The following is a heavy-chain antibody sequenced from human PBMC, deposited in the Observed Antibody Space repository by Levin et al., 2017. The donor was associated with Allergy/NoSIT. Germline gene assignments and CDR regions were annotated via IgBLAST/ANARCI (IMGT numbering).Heavy chain of an antibody. D-gene: IGHD1-14*01. V-gene: IGHV3-30*18. CDR1: GFTFSNYA. J-gene: IGHJ4*02. CDR3: AKEGPGRDFDY. CDR2: ISYDGSDT. Sequence: GESLKISCAASGFTFSNYAMHWVRQAPGMGLEWVAFISYDGSDTSYAESVKGRFTISRDDSKNTLYLQMYSLRAEDTAAYYCAKEGPGRDFDYWGQGTLVAVSS.